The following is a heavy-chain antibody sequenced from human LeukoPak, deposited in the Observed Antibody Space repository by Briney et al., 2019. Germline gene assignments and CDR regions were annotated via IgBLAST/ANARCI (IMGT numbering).Heavy chain of an antibody. V-gene: IGHV3-30*18. J-gene: IGHJ4*02. Sequence: PGGSLRLSCAASGFSFDDYGMHWVRQAPGKGLEWVAVISYHGINKFYADSVKGRFTISRDNSKNTLYLQMNSLRAEDTALYYCAKDRVARSSWFIFDYWGQGTLVIGSS. CDR2: ISYHGINK. D-gene: IGHD6-19*01. CDR3: AKDRVARSSWFIFDY. CDR1: GFSFDDYG.